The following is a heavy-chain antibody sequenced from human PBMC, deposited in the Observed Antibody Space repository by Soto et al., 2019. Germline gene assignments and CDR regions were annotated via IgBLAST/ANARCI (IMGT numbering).Heavy chain of an antibody. J-gene: IGHJ5*02. D-gene: IGHD3-3*01. CDR3: ARGYYDFCSGYDWFDP. V-gene: IGHV3-21*01. CDR2: ISSSSSYI. CDR1: GFTFSSYS. Sequence: EVQLVESGGGLVKPGGSLRLSCAASGFTFSSYSMNWVRQAPGQGLEWVSSISSSSSYIYYADSVKGRFTIPRDNAKNSLYLQMNSLRAEDTAVYYCARGYYDFCSGYDWFDPWGQGTLVTVSS.